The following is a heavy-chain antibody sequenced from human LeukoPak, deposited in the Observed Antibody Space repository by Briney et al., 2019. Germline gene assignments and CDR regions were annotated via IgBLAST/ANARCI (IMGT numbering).Heavy chain of an antibody. Sequence: GGSLRLSCAASGFTFSNYWMSWVRQAPGKGLEWVANIKQDGSEKYYVDSVKGRFTISKDNSKNTLFLQMNSLRVEDTAVYYCARDGYNYQFDYWGQGTLVTVSS. CDR2: IKQDGSEK. D-gene: IGHD5-24*01. J-gene: IGHJ4*02. CDR1: GFTFSNYW. V-gene: IGHV3-7*03. CDR3: ARDGYNYQFDY.